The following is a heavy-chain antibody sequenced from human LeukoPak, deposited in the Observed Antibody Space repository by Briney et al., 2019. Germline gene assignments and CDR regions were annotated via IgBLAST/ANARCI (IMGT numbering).Heavy chain of an antibody. CDR1: GFTFSSYS. V-gene: IGHV3-21*01. CDR2: ISSTTRYI. D-gene: IGHD3-10*01. CDR3: ARAFGGDQNWYFDL. J-gene: IGHJ2*01. Sequence: GESLKISCAASGFTFSSYSMNWVRQAPGKGLEWVSSISSTTRYIYYADSVKGRFTISRDNAKTSLYLQMDSLRAEDTAVYFCARAFGGDQNWYFDLWGRGTLVTVSS.